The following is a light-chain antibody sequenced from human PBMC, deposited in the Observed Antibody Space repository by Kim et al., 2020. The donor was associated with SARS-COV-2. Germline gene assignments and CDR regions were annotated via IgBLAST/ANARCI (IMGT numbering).Light chain of an antibody. CDR1: QSISSY. CDR2: AAS. J-gene: IGKJ2*03. Sequence: ATVGDRVNITCRASQSISSYLNWYQQKPGKAPKLLIYAASSLQSGVPSRFSGSGSGTDFTLTISSLQPEDFATYYCQQSYSTPYSFGQGTKLEI. V-gene: IGKV1-39*01. CDR3: QQSYSTPYS.